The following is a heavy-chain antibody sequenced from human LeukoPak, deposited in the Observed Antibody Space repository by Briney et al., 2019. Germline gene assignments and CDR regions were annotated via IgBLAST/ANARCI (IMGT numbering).Heavy chain of an antibody. CDR3: ARVAGPYYYDSSGPFDY. CDR1: GASISNYY. Sequence: PSETLSLTCTVSGASISNYYWTWIRQPAGKGLEWIGRMYSTGSTIYNPSLKSRVTMSVDTSKNQFSLKLSSVTAADTAVYYCARVAGPYYYDSSGPFDYWGQGSLVTVSS. D-gene: IGHD3-22*01. CDR2: MYSTGST. V-gene: IGHV4-4*07. J-gene: IGHJ4*02.